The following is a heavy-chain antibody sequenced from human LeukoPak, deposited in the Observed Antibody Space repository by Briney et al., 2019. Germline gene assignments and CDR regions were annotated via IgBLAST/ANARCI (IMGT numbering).Heavy chain of an antibody. CDR1: GFTFSTYS. CDR3: ARGTGSDSWYIDY. V-gene: IGHV3-48*02. CDR2: ISGSSSSSDGGAR. Sequence: GGSLRLSCTASGFTFSTYSMNWVRQAPGRGLEWVSYISGSSSSSDGGARQYADSVKGRFTISRDNDKNSLYLQMNSLRDEDTAVYYRARGTGSDSWYIDYWGQGTLVSVSS. D-gene: IGHD6-13*01. J-gene: IGHJ4*02.